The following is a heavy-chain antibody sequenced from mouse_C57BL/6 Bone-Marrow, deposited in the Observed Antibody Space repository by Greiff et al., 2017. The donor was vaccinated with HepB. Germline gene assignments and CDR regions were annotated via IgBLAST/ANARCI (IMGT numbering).Heavy chain of an antibody. J-gene: IGHJ1*03. CDR3: ARAPPTYYDYVDWYFDV. Sequence: EVQRVESGPGMVKPSQSLSLTCTVTGYSITSGYDWHWIRHFPGNKLEWMGYISYSGSTNYNPSLKSRISITHDTSKNHFFLKLNSVTTEDTATYYCARAPPTYYDYVDWYFDVWGTGTTVTVSS. CDR2: ISYSGST. D-gene: IGHD2-4*01. CDR1: GYSITSGYD. V-gene: IGHV3-1*01.